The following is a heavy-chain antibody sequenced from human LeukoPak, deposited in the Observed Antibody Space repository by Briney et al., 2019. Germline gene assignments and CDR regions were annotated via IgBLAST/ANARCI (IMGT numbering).Heavy chain of an antibody. Sequence: SETLSLTCTVSGGSISSYYWGWIRQPPGKGLEWIGSIYYSGSTYYNPSLKSRVIISVDTSKNQFSLKLSSVTAADTAVYYCAREAMVAATLDAFDIWGQGTMVTVSS. V-gene: IGHV4-39*02. J-gene: IGHJ3*02. CDR1: GGSISSYY. CDR2: IYYSGST. D-gene: IGHD2-15*01. CDR3: AREAMVAATLDAFDI.